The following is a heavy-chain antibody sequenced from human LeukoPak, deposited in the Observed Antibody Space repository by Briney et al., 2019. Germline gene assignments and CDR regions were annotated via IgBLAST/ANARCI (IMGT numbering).Heavy chain of an antibody. V-gene: IGHV3-30-3*02. CDR3: AKNAGYCSSTSCYYPGNWFDP. CDR1: GFTFSSYA. Sequence: QPGRSLRLSCAASGFTFSSYAMHWARQAPGKGLEWVAVISYDGSNKYYADSVKGRFTISRDNSKNTLYLQMNSLRAEDTAVYYCAKNAGYCSSTSCYYPGNWFDPWGQGTPVTVSS. D-gene: IGHD2-2*01. CDR2: ISYDGSNK. J-gene: IGHJ5*02.